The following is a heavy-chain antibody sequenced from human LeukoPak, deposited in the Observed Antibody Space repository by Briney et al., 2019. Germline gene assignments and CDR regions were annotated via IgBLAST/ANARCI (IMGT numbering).Heavy chain of an antibody. V-gene: IGHV4-4*07. CDR3: TRDTGTTGEVKFDP. Sequence: TASETLSLTCTVSGGSISSNYWSWIRQPAGKGLEWIGRIYTSGSTTYNPSLKSRVTMSVDTSKSQFSLNLMSVTAADTAVYYCTRDTGTTGEVKFDPWGQGTLVTVSS. CDR1: GGSISSNY. CDR2: IYTSGST. D-gene: IGHD4-17*01. J-gene: IGHJ5*02.